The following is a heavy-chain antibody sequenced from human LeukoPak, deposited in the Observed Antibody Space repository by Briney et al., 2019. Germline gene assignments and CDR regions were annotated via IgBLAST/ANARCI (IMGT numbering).Heavy chain of an antibody. CDR1: GGSISSYY. Sequence: SETLSLTCTVSGGSISSYYWSWIRQPAGKGLEWIGRIYTSGSTNYNPSLKSRVTMSVDTSKNQFSLKLSSVTAADTAVYYCARDEGDYLDYNWFDPWGQGTLVTVSS. J-gene: IGHJ5*02. CDR2: IYTSGST. V-gene: IGHV4-4*07. CDR3: ARDEGDYLDYNWFDP. D-gene: IGHD4-17*01.